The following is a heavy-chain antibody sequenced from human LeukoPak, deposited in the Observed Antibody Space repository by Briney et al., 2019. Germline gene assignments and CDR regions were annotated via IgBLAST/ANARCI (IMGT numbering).Heavy chain of an antibody. V-gene: IGHV1-69*13. CDR3: ARVLPYYYGSGSYFYWFDP. CDR2: IIPIFGTA. D-gene: IGHD3-10*01. CDR1: GGTFSSYA. J-gene: IGHJ5*02. Sequence: SVKVSCKASGGTFSSYAISWVRQAPGQGLEWMGGIIPIFGTANYAQKFQGRVTITADESTSTAYMELSSLRSEDAAVYYCARVLPYYYGSGSYFYWFDPWGQGTLVTVSS.